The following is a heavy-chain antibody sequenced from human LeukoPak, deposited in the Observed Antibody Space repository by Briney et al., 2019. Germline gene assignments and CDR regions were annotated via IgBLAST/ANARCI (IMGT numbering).Heavy chain of an antibody. Sequence: SSETLSLTCAVYGGSFSGYYWSWIRQPPGKGLEWIGEINHSGSTNYNPSLKSRVTISVDTSKNQFSLKLSSVTAADTAVYYCARENVIRQQLPPRRPINWFDPWGQGTLVTVSS. CDR3: ARENVIRQQLPPRRPINWFDP. CDR2: INHSGST. D-gene: IGHD6-13*01. CDR1: GGSFSGYY. J-gene: IGHJ5*01. V-gene: IGHV4-34*01.